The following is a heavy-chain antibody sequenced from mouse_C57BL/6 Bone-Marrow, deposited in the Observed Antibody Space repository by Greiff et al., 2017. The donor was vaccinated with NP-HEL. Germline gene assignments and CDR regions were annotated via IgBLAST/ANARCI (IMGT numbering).Heavy chain of an antibody. CDR3: TGLRRLGAMDY. V-gene: IGHV1-15*01. Sequence: QVHVKQSGAELVRPGASVTLSCKASGYTFTDYEMHWVKQTPVHGLEWIGAIDPETGGTAYNQKFKGKAILTADKSSSTAYMELRSLTSEDSAVYYCTGLRRLGAMDYWGQGTSVTVSS. CDR2: IDPETGGT. J-gene: IGHJ4*01. CDR1: GYTFTDYE. D-gene: IGHD1-2*01.